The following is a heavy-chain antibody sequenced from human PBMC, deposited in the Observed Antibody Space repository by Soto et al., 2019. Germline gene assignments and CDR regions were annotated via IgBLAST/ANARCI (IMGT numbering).Heavy chain of an antibody. J-gene: IGHJ4*02. CDR3: AKDGGRPSDPFDY. CDR2: ISYDGSNK. D-gene: IGHD1-26*01. CDR1: GFTFSSYG. Sequence: QVQLVESGGGVVQPGRSLRLSCAASGFTFSSYGMHWVRQAPGKGREWVAVISYDGSNKYYADSVKGRFTISRDNSKNTLYLQMNSLRAEDTAVYYCAKDGGRPSDPFDYWGQGTLVTVSS. V-gene: IGHV3-30*18.